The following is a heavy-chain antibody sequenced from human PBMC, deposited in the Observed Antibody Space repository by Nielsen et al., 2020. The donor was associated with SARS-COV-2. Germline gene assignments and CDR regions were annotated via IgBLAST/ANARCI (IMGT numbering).Heavy chain of an antibody. CDR3: ARGGIALVRGTPERFGP. Sequence: ASVKVSCMASGYTFSHYVINWVRQAPGQGLEWMGWMNTNTGDSMYAQDFTGRFVFSFDSSVSTAYLHISGLKPEDTAVYYCARGGIALVRGTPERFGPWGQGTLVTVSS. D-gene: IGHD3-10*01. CDR1: GYTFSHYV. V-gene: IGHV7-4-1*02. J-gene: IGHJ5*02. CDR2: MNTNTGDS.